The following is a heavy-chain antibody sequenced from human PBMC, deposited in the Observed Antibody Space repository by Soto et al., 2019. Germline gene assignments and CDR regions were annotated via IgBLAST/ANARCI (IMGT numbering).Heavy chain of an antibody. Sequence: QVQLVESGGGVVQPGRSLRLSCAASGFTFSSYAMQWVRQAPGKGLEWVAVISYDGSNKYYADSVKGRFTISRDNSKNTRYLQMNSLRAEETAVYYCARPLWRDDYNWGYFDLWGRGTLVTVSS. CDR2: ISYDGSNK. CDR3: ARPLWRDDYNWGYFDL. V-gene: IGHV3-30-3*01. D-gene: IGHD4-4*01. J-gene: IGHJ2*01. CDR1: GFTFSSYA.